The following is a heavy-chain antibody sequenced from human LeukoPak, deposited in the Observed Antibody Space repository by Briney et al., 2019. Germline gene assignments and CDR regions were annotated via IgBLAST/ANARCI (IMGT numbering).Heavy chain of an antibody. D-gene: IGHD6-19*01. CDR2: IYYTGST. Sequence: SETLSLTCTVSGGSISNSNYYWGWIRQPPGKGLEWIGNIYYTGSTYYNPSLKSRITISVDTSKNQFSLKLSSVTASDRAIYYCARHLASRSSSGWYYVDYWGQGTLVTVSS. J-gene: IGHJ4*02. CDR3: ARHLASRSSSGWYYVDY. CDR1: GGSISNSNYY. V-gene: IGHV4-39*01.